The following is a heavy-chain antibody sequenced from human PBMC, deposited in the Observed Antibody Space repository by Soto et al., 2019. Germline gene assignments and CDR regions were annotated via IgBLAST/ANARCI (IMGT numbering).Heavy chain of an antibody. CDR3: ARALGYDFWSGYSYYYYYGMDV. CDR2: INHSGST. Sequence: SETLSLTCAVYGGSFSGYYWSWIRQPPGKGLEWIGEINHSGSTNYNPSLKSRVTISVDTSKDQFSLKLSSVTAADTAVYYCARALGYDFWSGYSYYYYYGMDVWGQGTTVTVSS. CDR1: GGSFSGYY. J-gene: IGHJ6*02. D-gene: IGHD3-3*01. V-gene: IGHV4-34*01.